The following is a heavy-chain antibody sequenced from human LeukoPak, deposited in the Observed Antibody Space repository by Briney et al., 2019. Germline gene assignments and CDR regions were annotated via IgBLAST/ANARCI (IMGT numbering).Heavy chain of an antibody. CDR2: IGTTSGAI. CDR3: ARRRDGYNWVYFDL. Sequence: GGSLRLSCAASGFTFNAFGMNWVRQAPGKGLEWVSYIGTTSGAIYYADSVKGRFTISRDSAKKSLYLQMNSLRAEDTAVYYCARRRDGYNWVYFDLWGRGTLVTVSS. V-gene: IGHV3-48*04. CDR1: GFTFNAFG. D-gene: IGHD5-24*01. J-gene: IGHJ2*01.